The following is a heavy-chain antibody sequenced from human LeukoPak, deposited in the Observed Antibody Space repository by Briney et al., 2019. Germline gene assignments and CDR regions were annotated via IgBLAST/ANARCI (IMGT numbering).Heavy chain of an antibody. V-gene: IGHV3-33*01. D-gene: IGHD6-19*01. J-gene: IGHJ4*02. CDR3: ARGPPIEQWLTMMNFDY. CDR1: GFTFSSYG. Sequence: GGSLRLSCAASGFTFSSYGMHWVRQAPGKGLEWVALIWYDGSNKYYADSVKGRLTISRDNSKNTLYLQMSSLRAEDTAVYYCARGPPIEQWLTMMNFDYWGQGTLVTVSS. CDR2: IWYDGSNK.